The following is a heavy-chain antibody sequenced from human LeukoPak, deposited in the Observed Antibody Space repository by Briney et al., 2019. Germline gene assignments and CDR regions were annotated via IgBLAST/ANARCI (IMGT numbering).Heavy chain of an antibody. V-gene: IGHV3-33*03. Sequence: GGSLRLSCAASGFTFNNYGMHWVRQAPGKGLEWVAVIWYDGSNKYYADSVKGRFTISRDNAKNSLYLQMDSLRAEDTALYYCAKDRTMVRGVIDYWGQGTLVTVSS. CDR3: AKDRTMVRGVIDY. D-gene: IGHD3-10*01. CDR1: GFTFNNYG. CDR2: IWYDGSNK. J-gene: IGHJ4*02.